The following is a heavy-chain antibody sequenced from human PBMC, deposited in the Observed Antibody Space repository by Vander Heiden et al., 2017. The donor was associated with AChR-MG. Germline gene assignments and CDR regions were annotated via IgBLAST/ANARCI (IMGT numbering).Heavy chain of an antibody. D-gene: IGHD3-22*01. V-gene: IGHV3-48*02. J-gene: IGHJ4*02. CDR3: AGHYYDSSGSYYFDY. CDR2: ISSSSSTI. Sequence: EVQLVESGGGLVQPGGSLRLSCAASGFTFSSYSMNWVRQAPGKGLEWVSYISSSSSTIYYADSVKGRFTISRDNAKNSLYLQMNSLRDEDTAVYYCAGHYYDSSGSYYFDYWGQGTLVTVSS. CDR1: GFTFSSYS.